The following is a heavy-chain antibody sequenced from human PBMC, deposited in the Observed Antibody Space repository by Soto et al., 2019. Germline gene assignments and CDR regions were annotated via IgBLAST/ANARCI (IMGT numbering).Heavy chain of an antibody. D-gene: IGHD5-12*01. CDR2: IKQDGSEK. J-gene: IGHJ5*02. V-gene: IGHV3-7*01. CDR1: GFTFSSYW. CDR3: ARDLLGGYSGYDIDP. Sequence: GGSLRLSCAASGFTFSSYWMSWVRQAPGKGLEWVANIKQDGSEKYYVDSVKGRFTISKDNAKNSLYLQMNSLRAEDTAVYYCARDLLGGYSGYDIDPWGQGTLVTVSS.